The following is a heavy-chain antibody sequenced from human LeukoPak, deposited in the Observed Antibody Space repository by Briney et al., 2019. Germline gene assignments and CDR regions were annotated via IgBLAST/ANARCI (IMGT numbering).Heavy chain of an antibody. D-gene: IGHD3-10*01. CDR3: VRSLPGTLLRGYGMDV. V-gene: IGHV5-51*01. J-gene: IGHJ6*02. CDR2: IFPRDSDV. Sequence: GESLKISCKTSGYTFTSYWSGWVRQTPGKGLECMGVIFPRDSDVRYSPSFQGQVTISADKSTNTAYLHWGSLKASDSAMYYCVRSLPGTLLRGYGMDVWGPGTTATVS. CDR1: GYTFTSYW.